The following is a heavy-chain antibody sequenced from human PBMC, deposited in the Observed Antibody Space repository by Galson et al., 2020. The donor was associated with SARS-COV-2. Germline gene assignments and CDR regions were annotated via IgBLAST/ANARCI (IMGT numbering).Heavy chain of an antibody. Sequence: QLGESLKISCAASGFTFSGSAMHWVRQASGKGLEWVGRIRSKANSYATVYAASVKGRFTISRDDSKNTAYLQMNSLKTEDTAVYYCTTLWEIVVVRRAPWGQGTLVTVSS. J-gene: IGHJ5*02. CDR1: GFTFSGSA. D-gene: IGHD3-22*01. CDR2: IRSKANSYAT. V-gene: IGHV3-73*01. CDR3: TTLWEIVVVRRAP.